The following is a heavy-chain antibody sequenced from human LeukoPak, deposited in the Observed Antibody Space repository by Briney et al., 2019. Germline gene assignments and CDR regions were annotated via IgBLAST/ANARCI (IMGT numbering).Heavy chain of an antibody. CDR2: INPNSGGT. J-gene: IGHJ4*02. Sequence: ASVKVSCKASGYTFTGYYMHWVRQAPGQGLEWMGWINPNSGGTNYAQKFQGRVTMTRDTSISTAYMELSRLRSDDTAVYYCAVYCSSTSCYLDYWGQGTLVTVSS. CDR1: GYTFTGYY. V-gene: IGHV1-2*02. CDR3: AVYCSSTSCYLDY. D-gene: IGHD2-2*01.